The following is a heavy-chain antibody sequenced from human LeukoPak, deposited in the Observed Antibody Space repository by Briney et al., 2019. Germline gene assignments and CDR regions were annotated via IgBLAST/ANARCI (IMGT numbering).Heavy chain of an antibody. CDR1: GFTFSSYE. Sequence: PGGSLRLSCAASGFTFSSYEMNWVRQAPGKGLEWIGEINHSGGTIYNPSLKSRLTISLDTSKNQFSLKLSSVTAADTAVYYCARHGRSDITVAGTRAFDYWGQGTLVTVSP. CDR3: ARHGRSDITVAGTRAFDY. CDR2: INHSGGT. D-gene: IGHD6-19*01. V-gene: IGHV4-34*01. J-gene: IGHJ4*02.